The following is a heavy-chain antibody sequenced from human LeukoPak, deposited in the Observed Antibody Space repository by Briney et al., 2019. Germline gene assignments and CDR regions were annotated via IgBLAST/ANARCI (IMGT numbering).Heavy chain of an antibody. Sequence: ASVTVSCKASGYTFTAYYMHWVRQAPGQGPEWMGWINPNTGDTKYAQKFQGRVTMTRDPTISTAYLELSRLPCDDTAVYYCASYPRYLSTPPFDYWGEGTLVTVSS. V-gene: IGHV1-2*02. CDR3: ASYPRYLSTPPFDY. J-gene: IGHJ4*02. D-gene: IGHD3-9*01. CDR1: GYTFTAYY. CDR2: INPNTGDT.